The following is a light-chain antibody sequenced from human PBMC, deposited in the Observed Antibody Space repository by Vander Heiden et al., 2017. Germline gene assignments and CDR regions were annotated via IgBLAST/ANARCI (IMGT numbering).Light chain of an antibody. Sequence: YELTQPPSVSVSQGQTASITCSGDKLGDKYACWYQQKPGQSPVLGSYQDSKRPSGIPERFSGSNSGNTANLTISGTQAMDEADYDCQAWDSSTALWVLDGGTKL. CDR3: QAWDSSTALWV. V-gene: IGLV3-1*01. CDR1: KLGDKY. J-gene: IGLJ3*02. CDR2: QDS.